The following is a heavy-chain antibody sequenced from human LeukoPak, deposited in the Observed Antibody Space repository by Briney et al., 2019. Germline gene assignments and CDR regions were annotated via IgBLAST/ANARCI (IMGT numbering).Heavy chain of an antibody. CDR1: GGSISSSSYY. V-gene: IGHV4-39*07. D-gene: IGHD4-17*01. CDR3: ARIDYGDYAGDY. J-gene: IGHJ4*02. CDR2: IYYSGST. Sequence: SSETLSLTCTVSGGSISSSSYYCGWIRQPPGKGLEWSGSIYYSGSTYYNPSLKSRVTISVATSKNQFSLKLSSVTAADTAVYYCARIDYGDYAGDYWGQGTLVTVSS.